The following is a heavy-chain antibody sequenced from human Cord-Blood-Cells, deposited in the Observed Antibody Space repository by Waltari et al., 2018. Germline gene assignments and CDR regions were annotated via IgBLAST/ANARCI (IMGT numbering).Heavy chain of an antibody. V-gene: IGHV3-73*02. J-gene: IGHJ4*02. CDR2: IRSKANSYAT. D-gene: IGHD6-19*01. CDR3: TRPHSSGFDY. Sequence: EVQLVESGGGLVQPGGSLKLSCAASGFTFSGSAMPWVRQASGKGLEWVGRIRSKANSYATAYAASVKGRFTISRDDSKNTAYLQMNSLKTEDTAVYYCTRPHSSGFDYWGQGTLVTISS. CDR1: GFTFSGSA.